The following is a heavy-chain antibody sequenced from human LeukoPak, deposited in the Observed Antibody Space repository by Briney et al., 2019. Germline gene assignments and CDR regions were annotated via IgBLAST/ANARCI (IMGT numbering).Heavy chain of an antibody. V-gene: IGHV1-69*05. CDR1: GGTFSSYA. D-gene: IGHD2-21*02. J-gene: IGHJ4*02. CDR3: ARGPPATCGGGCYGHFDY. CDR2: IIPIFGTA. Sequence: VASVKVSCKASGGTFSSYAISWVRQAPGQGLEWMGRIIPIFGTANYAQKFQGRVTITTDESTSTAYMELSSLRSEDTAVYYCARGPPATCGGGCYGHFDYWGQGTLVTVSS.